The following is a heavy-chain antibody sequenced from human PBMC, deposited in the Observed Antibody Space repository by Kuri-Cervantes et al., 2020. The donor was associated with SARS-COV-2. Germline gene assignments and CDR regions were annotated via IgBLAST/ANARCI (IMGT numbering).Heavy chain of an antibody. D-gene: IGHD2-21*01. CDR3: SRSPPRVVVDAFDI. Sequence: SETLSLTCTVSCGSISSSSYYWSWIRHPPGKGLEWIGYIYYSGSTNYNPSLKSRVTISVDTSKNQFSLKLSSVTAADTAVYYCSRSPPRVVVDAFDIWGQGTMVTVSS. CDR2: IYYSGST. CDR1: CGSISSSSYY. J-gene: IGHJ3*02. V-gene: IGHV4-61*01.